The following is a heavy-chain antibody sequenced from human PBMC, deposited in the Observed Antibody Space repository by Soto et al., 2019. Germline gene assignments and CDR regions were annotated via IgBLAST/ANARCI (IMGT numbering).Heavy chain of an antibody. D-gene: IGHD2-2*01. CDR1: GGSISSYY. J-gene: IGHJ5*02. Sequence: SETLSLTCTVSGGSISSYYWSWIRQPPGKGLEWIGYIYYSGSTNYNPSLKSRVTISVDTSKNQFSLKLSSVTAADTAVYYCARTVPAADYRGLGWFDPWGQGTLVTVSS. CDR2: IYYSGST. CDR3: ARTVPAADYRGLGWFDP. V-gene: IGHV4-59*01.